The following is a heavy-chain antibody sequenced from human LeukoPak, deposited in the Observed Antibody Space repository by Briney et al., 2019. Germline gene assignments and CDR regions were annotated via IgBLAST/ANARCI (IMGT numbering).Heavy chain of an antibody. V-gene: IGHV3-23*01. Sequence: GGSLRLSCAASGFTFSSYAMSWVRQAPGKGLEWVSGISLSGGLTYYADSVKGRFTISRDNSKNTLYLQMNSLRAEDTAVYYCARDRGGWYDWFDPWGQGTLVTVSS. D-gene: IGHD6-19*01. CDR3: ARDRGGWYDWFDP. J-gene: IGHJ5*02. CDR1: GFTFSSYA. CDR2: ISLSGGLT.